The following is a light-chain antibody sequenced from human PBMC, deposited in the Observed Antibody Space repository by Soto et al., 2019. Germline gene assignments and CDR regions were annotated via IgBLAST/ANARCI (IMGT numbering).Light chain of an antibody. CDR1: QSVSSNS. CDR2: GAS. V-gene: IGKV3-20*01. Sequence: EIVLTQSPGTLSLSPGERATLSYRASQSVSSNSFAWYQQKPGQAPRLLIYGASSRATGIPDRFSGSGSGTDFILTISRLEPEDFAVYYCQHYGSSPGTFGQGTKLEIK. J-gene: IGKJ2*01. CDR3: QHYGSSPGT.